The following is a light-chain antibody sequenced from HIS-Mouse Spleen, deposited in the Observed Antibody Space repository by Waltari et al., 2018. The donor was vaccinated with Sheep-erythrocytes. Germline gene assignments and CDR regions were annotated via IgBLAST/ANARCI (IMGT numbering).Light chain of an antibody. V-gene: IGLV2-23*01. CDR3: CSYAGSSTLV. CDR1: SSDVGSCNL. Sequence: QSALTQPASVSGSPGQSITISCTGTSSDVGSCNLVSWYQQPPGKAPKLMIYEGSKRPSGVSNRFSGSKSGNTASLTISGLQAEDEADYYCCSYAGSSTLVFGGGTKLTVL. J-gene: IGLJ2*01. CDR2: EGS.